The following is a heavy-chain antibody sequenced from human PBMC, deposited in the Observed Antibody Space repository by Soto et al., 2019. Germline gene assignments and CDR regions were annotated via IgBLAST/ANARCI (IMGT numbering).Heavy chain of an antibody. CDR2: IWYDGSNK. V-gene: IGHV3-33*01. CDR1: GFTFSSYG. D-gene: IGHD3-16*02. CDR3: AREYSFGGVIILTPLDY. Sequence: VQLVESGGGVVQPGRSLRLSCAASGFTFSSYGMHWVRQAPGKGLEWVAVIWYDGSNKYYADSVKGRFTISRDNSKNTLYLQMNSLRAEDTAVYYCAREYSFGGVIILTPLDYWGQGTLVTVSS. J-gene: IGHJ4*02.